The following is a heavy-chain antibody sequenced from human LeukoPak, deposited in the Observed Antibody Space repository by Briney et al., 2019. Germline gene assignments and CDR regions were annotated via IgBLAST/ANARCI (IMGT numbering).Heavy chain of an antibody. CDR2: ISYDGSNK. J-gene: IGHJ3*02. V-gene: IGHV3-30*03. D-gene: IGHD2-15*01. CDR3: ARGYSRAAFDI. CDR1: GFTFSSYG. Sequence: GGSLRLSCAASGFTFSSYGMHWARQAPGKGLEWVAVISYDGSNKYYADSVKGRFTISRDNSKNTLYLQMNSLRAEDTALYYCARGYSRAAFDIWGQGTMVTVSS.